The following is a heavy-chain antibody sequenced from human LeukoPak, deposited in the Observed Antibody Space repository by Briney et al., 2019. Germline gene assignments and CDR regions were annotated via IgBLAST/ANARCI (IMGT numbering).Heavy chain of an antibody. CDR3: AKQLGSGNYYTTGEDY. V-gene: IGHV3-23*01. J-gene: IGHJ4*02. Sequence: TGGSLRLSCAASGFTLTNYATTWVRQAPGKGLEWVSAISANGTDTYYADSVKGRFTISRDTSKNTVYLQMNSLRDEDTAVYYCAKQLGSGNYYTTGEDYWGQGTLVTVFS. CDR2: ISANGTDT. CDR1: GFTLTNYA. D-gene: IGHD3-10*01.